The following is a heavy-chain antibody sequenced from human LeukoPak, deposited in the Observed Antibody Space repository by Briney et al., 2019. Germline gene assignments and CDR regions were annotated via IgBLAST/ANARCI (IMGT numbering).Heavy chain of an antibody. CDR3: ATGWRYYYYYYGMDV. V-gene: IGHV1-24*01. Sequence: GASVKVSCKVSGYTLTELSMHSVRQAPGKGLEWMGGFDPEDGETIYAQKFQGRVTMTEDTSTDTAYMELSSLRSEDTAVYYCATGWRYYYYYYGMDVWGQGTTVTVSS. CDR1: GYTLTELS. CDR2: FDPEDGET. J-gene: IGHJ6*02. D-gene: IGHD2-21*01.